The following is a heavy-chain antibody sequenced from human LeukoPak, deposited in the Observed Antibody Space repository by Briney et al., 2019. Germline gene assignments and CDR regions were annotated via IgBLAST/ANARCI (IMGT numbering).Heavy chain of an antibody. V-gene: IGHV3-53*01. J-gene: IGHJ5*02. CDR3: AKDEATSGGGLSS. CDR2: FYTGRST. D-gene: IGHD3-16*01. CDR1: GFTVSGTN. Sequence: GSLTLTCAASGFTVSGTNMGWVRQAPGKGLEWFSAFYTGRSTYNSDCVMARFTDSSDNTGNIVFLHMNSQRVADKAVYYCAKDEATSGGGLSSWGQGTLVTVSS.